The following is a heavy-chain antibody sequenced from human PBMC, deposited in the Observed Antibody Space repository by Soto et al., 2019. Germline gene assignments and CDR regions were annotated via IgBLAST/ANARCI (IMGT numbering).Heavy chain of an antibody. Sequence: EVQLVESGGGLVRPGGSLRLSCAASGFTFSYYWRQWVRQAPGKGLVWVSRIHSDGSSTTYADFVKGRFIISRDNARNTVDLQMNSVRVEDTAVYYCARGDRGAFDLWGQGTVVTVSS. J-gene: IGHJ3*01. D-gene: IGHD1-26*01. CDR2: IHSDGSST. V-gene: IGHV3-74*01. CDR1: GFTFSYYW. CDR3: ARGDRGAFDL.